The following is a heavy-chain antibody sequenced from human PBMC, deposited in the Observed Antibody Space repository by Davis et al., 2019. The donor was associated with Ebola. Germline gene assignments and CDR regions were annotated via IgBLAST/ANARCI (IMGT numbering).Heavy chain of an antibody. J-gene: IGHJ4*02. CDR1: TLTFSIHN. D-gene: IGHD2-8*01. V-gene: IGHV3-30-3*01. CDR2: ISPDEDIE. Sequence: GESLKISCTASTLTFSIHNMHWVRQAPGKGLEWVAMISPDEDIENYADSVKGRFTVSRDNSKNTLYLEMNSLRPDDTAMFYCARDQGSAMLYWWGQGTLVTVSS. CDR3: ARDQGSAMLYW.